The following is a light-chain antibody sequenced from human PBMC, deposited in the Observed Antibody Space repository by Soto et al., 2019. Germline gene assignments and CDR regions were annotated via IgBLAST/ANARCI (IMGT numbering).Light chain of an antibody. Sequence: EIVLTQSPATLSLSPGERATISCRAIENVSTDLAWYQQKPGQAPRLLIYDASNRATGIPVRFSGSGSGTDFTLTISSLEPEDFAVYYCQQRSKWPPSWTFGHGTKLEIK. CDR3: QQRSKWPPSWT. CDR1: ENVSTD. CDR2: DAS. J-gene: IGKJ1*01. V-gene: IGKV3-11*01.